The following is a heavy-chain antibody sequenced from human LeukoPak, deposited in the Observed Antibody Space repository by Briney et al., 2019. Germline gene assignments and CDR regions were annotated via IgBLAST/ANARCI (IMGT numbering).Heavy chain of an antibody. CDR2: ISAGGAGST. J-gene: IGHJ4*02. CDR3: AKARFGWYGDS. D-gene: IGHD6-19*01. V-gene: IGHV3-23*01. CDR1: GFTFSSHA. Sequence: GGSLRLSCAASGFTFSSHAMTWVRQAPGKGLEWVSTISAGGAGSTYYADSVKGRFTISRDNSKNTLYLLMNSLRAEDTAVYYCAKARFGWYGDSWGQGTLVTVSS.